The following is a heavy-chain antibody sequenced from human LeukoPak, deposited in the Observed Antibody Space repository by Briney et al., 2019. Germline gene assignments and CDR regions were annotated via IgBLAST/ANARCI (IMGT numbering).Heavy chain of an antibody. Sequence: GSLRLSCAVSGLTFNNYAMSWVRQAPGKGLEWVSGISGRGASKYYADSVKGRFTISRDNSKNTLYLQMNSLRAEDTAVYYCARDPQEFDYWGQGTLVTVSS. J-gene: IGHJ4*02. V-gene: IGHV3-23*01. CDR1: GLTFNNYA. CDR2: ISGRGASK. CDR3: ARDPQEFDY.